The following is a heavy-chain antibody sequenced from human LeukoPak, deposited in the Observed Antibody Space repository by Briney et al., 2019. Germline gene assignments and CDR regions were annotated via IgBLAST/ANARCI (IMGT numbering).Heavy chain of an antibody. V-gene: IGHV3-23*01. CDR3: AKLSYIAAAAPHFDY. D-gene: IGHD6-13*01. Sequence: GGSPRLSCAASGFTFSSYAMSWVRQAPGKGLEWVSAISGSGGSTYYADSVKGRFTISRDNSKNTLYLQMNSLRAEDTAVYYCAKLSYIAAAAPHFDYWGQGTLVTVSS. CDR2: ISGSGGST. CDR1: GFTFSSYA. J-gene: IGHJ4*02.